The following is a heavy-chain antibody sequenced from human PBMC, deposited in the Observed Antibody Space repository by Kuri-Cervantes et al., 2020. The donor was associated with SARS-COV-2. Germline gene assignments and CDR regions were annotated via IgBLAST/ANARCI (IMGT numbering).Heavy chain of an antibody. Sequence: GGSLRLSCAASGFTFSSYGMHWVRQAPGKGLEWVAVIWYDGSNKYYADSVKGRFTISRDNSKNTLYLQMNSLRAEDTAVYYCAKAGGSSKLYFDYWGQGTLVTVSS. V-gene: IGHV3-33*06. J-gene: IGHJ4*02. CDR2: IWYDGSNK. D-gene: IGHD6-6*01. CDR3: AKAGGSSKLYFDY. CDR1: GFTFSSYG.